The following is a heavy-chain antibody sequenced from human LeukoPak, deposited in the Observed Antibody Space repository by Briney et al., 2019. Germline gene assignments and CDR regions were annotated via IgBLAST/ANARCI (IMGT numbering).Heavy chain of an antibody. CDR3: ARESRSYPAHFDY. Sequence: GGSLRLSCAASGFTFSDYYMSWIRQAPGKGLEWVSYISSSGSTIYYADSVKGRFTISRDNAKNSLYLQMNSLRAEDTAVYYCARESRSYPAHFDYWGQGTLVTVSS. V-gene: IGHV3-11*01. CDR2: ISSSGSTI. J-gene: IGHJ4*02. D-gene: IGHD1-26*01. CDR1: GFTFSDYY.